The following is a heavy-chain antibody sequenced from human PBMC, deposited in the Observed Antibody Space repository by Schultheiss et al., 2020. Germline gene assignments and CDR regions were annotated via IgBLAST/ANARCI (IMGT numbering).Heavy chain of an antibody. CDR2: ISATSGTI. Sequence: GESLKISCAASGFTFGTYHMNWVRQAPGKGLEWVSHISATSGTIYYTDSVKGRFTISRDNANNSLYLQMNSLRAEDTAVYYCARDPPYSSNWQFYFDFWGRGARVTVSS. CDR3: ARDPPYSSNWQFYFDF. CDR1: GFTFGTYH. J-gene: IGHJ4*02. D-gene: IGHD6-13*01. V-gene: IGHV3-48*01.